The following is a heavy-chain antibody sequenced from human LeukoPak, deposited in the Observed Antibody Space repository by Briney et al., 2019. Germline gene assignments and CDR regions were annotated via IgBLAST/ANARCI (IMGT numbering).Heavy chain of an antibody. CDR3: ATCGDCYPSAEYFQH. Sequence: GGSLRLSCAASGFTFSSYGMHWVRQAPGKGLEWVAVISYDGSNKYYADSVKGRFTISRDNSKNTLYLQMNSLRAEDTAVYYCATCGDCYPSAEYFQHWGQGTLVTVSS. CDR1: GFTFSSYG. CDR2: ISYDGSNK. V-gene: IGHV3-30*03. J-gene: IGHJ1*01. D-gene: IGHD2-21*01.